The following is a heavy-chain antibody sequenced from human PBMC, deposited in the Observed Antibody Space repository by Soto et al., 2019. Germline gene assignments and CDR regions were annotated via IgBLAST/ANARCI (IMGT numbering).Heavy chain of an antibody. J-gene: IGHJ6*02. CDR2: ISYDGGNK. CDR1: AFTFNSYA. Sequence: QVQLVESGGGVVQPGTSLRLSCAASAFTFNSYAMYWVRQAPGKGLEWVAVISYDGGNKYYADSVKGRFTISRDNSKSTLYLQMNSLRPEDTAVYYCVKGSGRYHYNGMDVWGQGTTVTVSS. V-gene: IGHV3-30*18. D-gene: IGHD1-1*01. CDR3: VKGSGRYHYNGMDV.